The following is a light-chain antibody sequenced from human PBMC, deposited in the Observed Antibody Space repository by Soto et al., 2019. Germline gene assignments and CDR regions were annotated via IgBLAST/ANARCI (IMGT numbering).Light chain of an antibody. CDR2: AAS. V-gene: IGKV1-39*01. CDR3: QQSFSTPRT. CDR1: QSINSY. Sequence: DIQMTQSPSSQSASVGDRVTITCRASQSINSYLNWYQQKPGKAPKLLIYAASSLQSGVPSRFSGSGSETDFPLTITSLQPDDFATYYCQQSFSTPRTFRQGTRVDI. J-gene: IGKJ1*01.